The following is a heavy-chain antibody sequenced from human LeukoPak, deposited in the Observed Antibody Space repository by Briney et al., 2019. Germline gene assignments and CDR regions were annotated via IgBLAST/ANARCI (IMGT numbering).Heavy chain of an antibody. D-gene: IGHD2-15*01. Sequence: SETLSLTCTVSGGSTSNGDHYWSWIRQHPGKGLEWIGHIYYSRSTYYNPSLKSRGIISVETSKNQFSLKLSSVTAADTAVYYCARDCSGGSCYGAFDIWGQGTMVTVSS. CDR2: IYYSRST. V-gene: IGHV4-31*03. J-gene: IGHJ3*02. CDR1: GGSTSNGDHY. CDR3: ARDCSGGSCYGAFDI.